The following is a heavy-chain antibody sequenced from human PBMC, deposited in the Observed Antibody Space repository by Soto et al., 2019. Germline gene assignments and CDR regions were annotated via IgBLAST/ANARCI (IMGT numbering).Heavy chain of an antibody. CDR3: ARPLFYDILTGNYYFDS. J-gene: IGHJ4*02. CDR1: GGSISNYY. D-gene: IGHD3-9*01. CDR2: IDYTGTT. Sequence: QVQLQESGPGLVKPSETLSLTCTVSGGSISNYYWNWIRQPPGERLEWLGYIDYTGTTFYNPSLKSRVTISLDTSKNQFSLTLSSVTAADTAVYYCARPLFYDILTGNYYFDSWGQGTLVTVSS. V-gene: IGHV4-59*01.